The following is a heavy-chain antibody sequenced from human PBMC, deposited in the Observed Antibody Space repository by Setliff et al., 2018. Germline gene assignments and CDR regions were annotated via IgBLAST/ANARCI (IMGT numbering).Heavy chain of an antibody. CDR2: IYYSGST. D-gene: IGHD4-4*01. Sequence: TLSLTCTVSGGSISSSSYYWGWIRQPPGKGLEWIGSIYYSGSTYYNPSLKSRVTISVDTSKNQFSLKLSSVTAADTAVYYCARDYSNYIDWFDPWGQGTLVTVSS. CDR3: ARDYSNYIDWFDP. CDR1: GGSISSSSYY. V-gene: IGHV4-39*07. J-gene: IGHJ5*02.